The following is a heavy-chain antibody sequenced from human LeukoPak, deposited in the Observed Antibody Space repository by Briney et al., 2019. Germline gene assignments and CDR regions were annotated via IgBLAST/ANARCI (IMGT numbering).Heavy chain of an antibody. CDR2: ITGSGDST. CDR3: AKGTLRSCTGASCCPFDY. CDR1: GFSFSAYA. V-gene: IGHV3-23*01. Sequence: GGSLRLSCAASGFSFSAYAMNWVRQAPGKWLEWVSSITGSGDSTYIADSVKGRFTIYRDNSKNTMYMQMNILRAEDTALYYCAKGTLRSCTGASCCPFDYWGQGTLVNVSS. D-gene: IGHD2-15*01. J-gene: IGHJ4*02.